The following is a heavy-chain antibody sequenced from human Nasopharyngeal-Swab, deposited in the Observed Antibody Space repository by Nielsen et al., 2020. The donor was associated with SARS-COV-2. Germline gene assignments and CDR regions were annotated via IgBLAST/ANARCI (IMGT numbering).Heavy chain of an antibody. J-gene: IGHJ4*02. CDR3: ARIPGVGATRGGFDS. V-gene: IGHV2-70*01. D-gene: IGHD1-26*01. CDR2: IDWDDDK. Sequence: WIRRPPGKAREWLALIDWDDDKYYSTSLKTRLTISKETCKNQVVLTMTNMDPVDTATYYCARIPGVGATRGGFDSWGQGTLVTVSS.